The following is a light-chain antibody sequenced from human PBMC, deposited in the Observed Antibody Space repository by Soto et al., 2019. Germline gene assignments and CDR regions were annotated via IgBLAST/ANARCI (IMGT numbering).Light chain of an antibody. CDR3: QQCYSIPLT. CDR1: QNIGRT. V-gene: IGKV1-39*01. J-gene: IGKJ4*01. CDR2: TVS. Sequence: DIQMTQSPSSLSTSVGDRVTITCRASQNIGRTLNWYQQKPGKAPKLLIYTVSNLQPGVPLRFSGRGSGTEFTLTISALQPEDFATYYCQQCYSIPLTFGGGTKVEIK.